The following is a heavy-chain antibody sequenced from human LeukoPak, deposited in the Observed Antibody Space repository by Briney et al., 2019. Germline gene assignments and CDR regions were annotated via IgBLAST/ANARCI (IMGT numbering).Heavy chain of an antibody. CDR3: ARETVVSSGGGFDY. Sequence: ASVKVSCKSSGYTFTSYGNSWVRKAPGQGLEWMGWINAYNGNTTYAQKLQGRVTMTTDTSTSTAYMELRSLRSDDTAVYYCARETVVSSGGGFDYWGQGTLVTVSS. J-gene: IGHJ4*02. CDR2: INAYNGNT. CDR1: GYTFTSYG. D-gene: IGHD6-19*01. V-gene: IGHV1-18*01.